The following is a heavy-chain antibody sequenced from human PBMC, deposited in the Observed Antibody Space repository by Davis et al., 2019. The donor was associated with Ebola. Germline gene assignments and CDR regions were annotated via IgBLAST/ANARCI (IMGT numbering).Heavy chain of an antibody. V-gene: IGHV1-69*13. Sequence: SVHVSCKASVGIFSSYTITWVRQAPGQGLEWMGWVIPVFGPTNYAQKFQGRVTLTADESTSTAYMELTNLRYDDTAVYYCAREEDYWGQGTLVTVSS. CDR3: AREEDY. CDR2: VIPVFGPT. CDR1: VGIFSSYT. J-gene: IGHJ4*02.